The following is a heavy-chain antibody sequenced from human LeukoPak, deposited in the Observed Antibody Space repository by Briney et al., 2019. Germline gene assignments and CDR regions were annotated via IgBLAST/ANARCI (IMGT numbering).Heavy chain of an antibody. CDR3: AREYSSSVGYFDY. Sequence: GGSLRLSCAASGFTLSSYWMSWIRQAPGKGLEWVSYISSSGSTIYYADSVKGRFTISRDNAKNSLYLQMNSLRAEDTAVYYCAREYSSSVGYFDYWGQGTLVTVSS. CDR2: ISSSGSTI. J-gene: IGHJ4*02. CDR1: GFTLSSYW. V-gene: IGHV3-11*04. D-gene: IGHD6-6*01.